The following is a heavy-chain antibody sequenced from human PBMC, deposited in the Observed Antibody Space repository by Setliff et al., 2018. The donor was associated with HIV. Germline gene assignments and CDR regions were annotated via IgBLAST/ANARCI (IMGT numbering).Heavy chain of an antibody. D-gene: IGHD1-26*01. CDR1: GFTFSKYA. V-gene: IGHV3-23*01. CDR2: ISPSGGDT. J-gene: IGHJ4*02. Sequence: LRPSCAASGFTFSKYAMNWVRQAPGKGLEWVSNISPSGGDTVYADSVKGRCTISRDNSQNTVYLQMNSLRVEDTAVYYCAKSLGTNYFDYWGQGTLVTVSS. CDR3: AKSLGTNYFDY.